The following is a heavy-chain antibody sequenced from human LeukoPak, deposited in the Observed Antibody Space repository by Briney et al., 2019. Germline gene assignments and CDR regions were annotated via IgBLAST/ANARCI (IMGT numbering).Heavy chain of an antibody. CDR1: GFTFSNYY. D-gene: IGHD3-3*01. V-gene: IGHV3-11*01. CDR2: ISSSGTTI. J-gene: IGHJ4*02. CDR3: AKGVGVLRFLEWLYHIDY. Sequence: GGSLTLSCAASGFTFSNYYLSWIRQAPGKGPEWISYISSSGTTIYYADSVKGRFTISRDNSKNTLYLQMNSLRAEDTAVYYCAKGVGVLRFLEWLYHIDYWGQGTLVTVSS.